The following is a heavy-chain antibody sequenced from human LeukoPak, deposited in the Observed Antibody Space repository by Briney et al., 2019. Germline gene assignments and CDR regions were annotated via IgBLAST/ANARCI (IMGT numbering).Heavy chain of an antibody. J-gene: IGHJ5*02. CDR1: GGSISSGGYS. D-gene: IGHD4-17*01. CDR2: IYHSGST. V-gene: IGHV4-30-2*01. CDR3: ARAYGDYVDWFDP. Sequence: ASETLSLTYTVSGGSISSGGYSWSWIRQPPGKGLEWIGYIYHSGSTYYNPSLKSRVTISVDRSKNQFSLKLSSVTAADTAVYYCARAYGDYVDWFDPWGQGTLVTVSS.